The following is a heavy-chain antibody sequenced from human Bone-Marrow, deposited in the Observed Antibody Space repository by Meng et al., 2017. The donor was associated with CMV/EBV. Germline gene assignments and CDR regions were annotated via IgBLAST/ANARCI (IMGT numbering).Heavy chain of an antibody. CDR2: IIPIFGTA. CDR1: GGTFSSYA. Sequence: SSVKVSCKASGGTFSSYAISWVRQAPGQGLEWMGGIIPIFGTANYAQKFQGRVTITTDESTSTAYMELSSLRSEDTAVYYCARDQGGRVVPAAMGYFDYWGQGTLVTVSS. V-gene: IGHV1-69*05. CDR3: ARDQGGRVVPAAMGYFDY. D-gene: IGHD2-2*01. J-gene: IGHJ4*02.